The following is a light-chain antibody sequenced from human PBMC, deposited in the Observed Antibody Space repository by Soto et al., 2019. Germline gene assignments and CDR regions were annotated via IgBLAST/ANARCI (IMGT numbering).Light chain of an antibody. J-gene: IGLJ1*01. Sequence: QSVLPQPRSVSGSPGQSVTISCTGTSSDVGGYNYVSWYQQHPGKAPKLMIYDVSKRPSGVPDRFSGSKSGNTASLTISGLQAEDEADYYCCSYAGSYTPYYVFGTGTKVTVL. CDR3: CSYAGSYTPYYV. CDR1: SSDVGGYNY. CDR2: DVS. V-gene: IGLV2-11*01.